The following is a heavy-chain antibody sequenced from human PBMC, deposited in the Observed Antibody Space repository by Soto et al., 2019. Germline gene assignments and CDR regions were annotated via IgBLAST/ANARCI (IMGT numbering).Heavy chain of an antibody. CDR3: ARWPLGGYYYYYMDV. CDR2: INSDGSST. J-gene: IGHJ6*03. D-gene: IGHD2-15*01. V-gene: IGHV3-74*01. CDR1: GFTFSSYW. Sequence: EVQLVESGGGLVQPGGSLRLSCAASGFTFSSYWMHWVRQAPGKGLVWVSRINSDGSSTSYADSVKGRFTISRDNAKNTLYLQMNSLRAEDTAVYYCARWPLGGYYYYYMDVWGKGTTVTVSS.